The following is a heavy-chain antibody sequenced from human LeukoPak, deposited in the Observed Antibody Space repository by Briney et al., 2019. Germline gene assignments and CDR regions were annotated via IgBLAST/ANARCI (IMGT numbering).Heavy chain of an antibody. Sequence: GGSLRLSCAASGFTFSSYEMNWVRQAPGKGLEWVSYISSSGSTIYYADSVKGRFTISRDNAKNSLYLQMNSLRVEDTAVYYCARSSPIVVVPAVVNYYYYYMDVWGKGTTVTVSS. J-gene: IGHJ6*03. CDR2: ISSSGSTI. CDR3: ARSSPIVVVPAVVNYYYYYMDV. V-gene: IGHV3-48*03. D-gene: IGHD2-2*01. CDR1: GFTFSSYE.